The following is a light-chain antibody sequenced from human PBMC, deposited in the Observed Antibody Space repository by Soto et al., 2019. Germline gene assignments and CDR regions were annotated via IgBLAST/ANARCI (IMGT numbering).Light chain of an antibody. J-gene: IGKJ5*01. V-gene: IGKV3-15*01. Sequence: EIFLTQSPSSLSLSPGGRATLSCRASQSVTSRYLAWYQQKPGQAPRLLIYGASTRATGIPARFSGSGSGTEFTLTINSLQSEDFAVYYCQQYNDWFSITFGQGTRLEIK. CDR2: GAS. CDR3: QQYNDWFSIT. CDR1: QSVTSRY.